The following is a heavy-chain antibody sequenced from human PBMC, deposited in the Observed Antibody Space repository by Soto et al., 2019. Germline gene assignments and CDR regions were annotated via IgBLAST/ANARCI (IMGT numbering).Heavy chain of an antibody. J-gene: IGHJ6*02. D-gene: IGHD3-22*01. Sequence: LRLSCAASGFTFSSYWMSWVRQAPGEGLERVANIKQDGSEKYYVDSVKGRFTISRDKAKNSLYLKMNSLRAEDTAVYYCARVYDSSGYYYVGGVSCYYGMDVWGQGTTVTVSS. V-gene: IGHV3-7*01. CDR1: GFTFSSYW. CDR2: IKQDGSEK. CDR3: ARVYDSSGYYYVGGVSCYYGMDV.